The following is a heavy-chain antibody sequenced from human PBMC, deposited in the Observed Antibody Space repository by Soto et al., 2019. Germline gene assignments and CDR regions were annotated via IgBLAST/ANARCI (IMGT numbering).Heavy chain of an antibody. D-gene: IGHD3-10*01. CDR2: INHSGST. Sequence: QVQLQQWGAGLLKPSETLSLACAVYGGSFSGPNWSWIRQPPGKGLEWIGEINHSGSTNYNPSLKSRVTISIDMAKNRYTLKVSAVNAADTAVYYFARGWGFGFDPWGQGILVTVSS. CDR3: ARGWGFGFDP. V-gene: IGHV4-34*01. CDR1: GGSFSGPN. J-gene: IGHJ5*02.